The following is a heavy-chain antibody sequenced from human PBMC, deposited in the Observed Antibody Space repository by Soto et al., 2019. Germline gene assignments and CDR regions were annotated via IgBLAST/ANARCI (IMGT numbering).Heavy chain of an antibody. V-gene: IGHV3-23*05. J-gene: IGHJ4*02. D-gene: IGHD3-16*01. CDR1: GFSFSNYA. CDR3: AKGDGGYFDH. CDR2: IEISGRAT. Sequence: EVQLLESGGGLVQPGGSLRLSCIAFGFSFSNYAMIWVRQAPGKGPEWVSSIEISGRATYYADAVKGRFTISRDDSKNAVYLQMNSLRGEDTAVYFCAKGDGGYFDHWGQGSLVTVSS.